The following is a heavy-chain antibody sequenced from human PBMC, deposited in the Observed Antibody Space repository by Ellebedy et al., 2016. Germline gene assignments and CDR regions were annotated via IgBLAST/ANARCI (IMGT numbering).Heavy chain of an antibody. J-gene: IGHJ4*02. D-gene: IGHD7-27*01. CDR2: INAGNGNT. V-gene: IGHV1-3*01. CDR1: GGTFSSYA. Sequence: ASVKVSCKASGGTFSSYAISWVRQAPGQRLEWMGWINAGNGNTKYSQKFQGRVTITRDTSASTAYMELSSLRSEDTAVYYCARQLGGFGEDDYWGQGTLVTVSS. CDR3: ARQLGGFGEDDY.